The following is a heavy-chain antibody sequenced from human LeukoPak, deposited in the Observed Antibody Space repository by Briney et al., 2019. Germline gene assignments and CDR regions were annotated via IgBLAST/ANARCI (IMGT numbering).Heavy chain of an antibody. CDR2: IYYSGST. CDR3: ARDGNVDAFDI. Sequence: SETLTLTCTVSGGSISNYYWSWIRQPPGKGLEWIGYIYYSGSTNYNPSLKSRVTIPVDTSKNQFSLNLNSVTAADTAVYYCARDGNVDAFDIWGQGTMVTVSS. D-gene: IGHD1-1*01. J-gene: IGHJ3*02. V-gene: IGHV4-59*01. CDR1: GGSISNYY.